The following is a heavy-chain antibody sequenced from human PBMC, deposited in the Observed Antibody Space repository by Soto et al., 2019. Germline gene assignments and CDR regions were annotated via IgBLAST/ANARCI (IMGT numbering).Heavy chain of an antibody. V-gene: IGHV1-69*02. CDR3: ARVAVAGYFDY. Sequence: SVKVSCKASGGTFSSYTISWVRQAPGQGLEWMGRIIPILGIANYAQKFQGRVTITADESTSTAYMELSSLRSEDTAVYYCARVAVAGYFDYWGQGTLVTVSS. CDR2: IIPILGIA. D-gene: IGHD6-19*01. J-gene: IGHJ4*02. CDR1: GGTFSSYT.